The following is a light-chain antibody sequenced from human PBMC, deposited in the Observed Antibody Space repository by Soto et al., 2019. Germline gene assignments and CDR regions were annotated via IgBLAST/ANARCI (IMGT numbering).Light chain of an antibody. CDR2: AAS. CDR1: QDISSY. J-gene: IGKJ5*01. V-gene: IGKV1-9*01. CDR3: QQLNSYPIT. Sequence: IQFTQSPSSLSASVGDRVTITFRASQDISSYLAWYQQKPGKAPKLLIYAASTLQSGVSSRFSGSGSGTEFTLTISSLQPEDFATYYCQQLNSYPITFGQGTRLEIK.